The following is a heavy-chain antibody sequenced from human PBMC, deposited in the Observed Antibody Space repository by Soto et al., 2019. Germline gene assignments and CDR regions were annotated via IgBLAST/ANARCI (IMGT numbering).Heavy chain of an antibody. D-gene: IGHD3-22*01. CDR2: IFYNGNT. CDR1: GGSIDSSTYY. J-gene: IGHJ5*02. Sequence: PSETLSLTCTVSGGSIDSSTYYWSWIRQPPGKGLEWIGSIFYNGNTFYNPSLKSRITISVDTSKNQFSLKLSSVTAADTAVYYCARHSTGYYYSWFDPWGQGTLVTVSS. CDR3: ARHSTGYYYSWFDP. V-gene: IGHV4-39*01.